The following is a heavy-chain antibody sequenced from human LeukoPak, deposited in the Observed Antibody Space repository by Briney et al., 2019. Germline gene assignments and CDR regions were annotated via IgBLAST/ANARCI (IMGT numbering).Heavy chain of an antibody. CDR3: AITQYGSGSYSDS. D-gene: IGHD3-10*01. J-gene: IGHJ5*02. V-gene: IGHV3-66*01. Sequence: QPGGSLRLSCTVSGFTASSNYMTWVRQAPGKGLEWVSVIYSGGGTYYADSVKGRFTISRDNSKNTLYLQMNSLRVEDTAVYYCAITQYGSGSYSDSWGQGTLVTVSP. CDR2: IYSGGGT. CDR1: GFTASSNY.